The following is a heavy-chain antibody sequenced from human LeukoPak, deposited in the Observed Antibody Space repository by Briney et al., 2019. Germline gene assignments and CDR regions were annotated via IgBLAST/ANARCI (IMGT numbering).Heavy chain of an antibody. CDR3: ASTYLYGDYGWASEY. CDR1: GGSFSGYY. CDR2: INHSGST. J-gene: IGHJ4*02. D-gene: IGHD4-17*01. Sequence: PSETLSLTCAVYGGSFSGYYWSWIRQPPGKGLEWIGEINHSGSTNYNPSLKSRVTISVDTSKNQFSLKLSSVTAADTAVYYCASTYLYGDYGWASEYWGQGTLVTVSS. V-gene: IGHV4-34*01.